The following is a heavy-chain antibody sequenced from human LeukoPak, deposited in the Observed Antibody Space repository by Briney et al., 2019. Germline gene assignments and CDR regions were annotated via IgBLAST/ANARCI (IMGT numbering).Heavy chain of an antibody. D-gene: IGHD7-27*01. V-gene: IGHV3-7*01. CDR3: ARSLTGDLDWFDP. J-gene: IGHJ5*02. CDR1: GFTFSSYW. Sequence: TGGSLRLSCAASGFTFSSYWMSWVRQAPGKGLEWVANIKQDGSEKYYVDSVKGRFTVSRDNAENSLYLQMNSLRAEDTAVYYCARSLTGDLDWFDPWGRGTLVAVSS. CDR2: IKQDGSEK.